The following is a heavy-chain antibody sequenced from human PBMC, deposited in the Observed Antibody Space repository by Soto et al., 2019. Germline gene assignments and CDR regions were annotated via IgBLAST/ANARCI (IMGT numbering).Heavy chain of an antibody. CDR3: GRGRSCQIVVFY. Sequence: ASVKVSCKASGYTFTGHYIHWVRQAPEQGPEWMGEIGPESGATRYAQKFQGRVTMTMDMSITTVYMELSNLSPDDTAVYYCGRGRSCQIVVFYWAQGTTVTVCS. J-gene: IGHJ4*02. V-gene: IGHV1-2*02. D-gene: IGHD1-26*01. CDR1: GYTFTGHY. CDR2: IGPESGAT.